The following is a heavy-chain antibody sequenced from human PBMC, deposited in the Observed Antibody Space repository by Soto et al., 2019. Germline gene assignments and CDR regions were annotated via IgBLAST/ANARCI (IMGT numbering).Heavy chain of an antibody. CDR1: GFTFSNYG. CDR3: ANIRGYSGYDAPISYLYGMDV. Sequence: QVQLVESGGGVVQPGRSLKLSCAASGFTFSNYGMHWVRQAPGKGLQWVAVTWYDGSKPHYADSVKGRFTISRDNSRNALYLQMHSLRVEDTGVYYCANIRGYSGYDAPISYLYGMDVWGQGTTVTVSS. CDR2: TWYDGSKP. D-gene: IGHD5-12*01. J-gene: IGHJ6*02. V-gene: IGHV3-33*06.